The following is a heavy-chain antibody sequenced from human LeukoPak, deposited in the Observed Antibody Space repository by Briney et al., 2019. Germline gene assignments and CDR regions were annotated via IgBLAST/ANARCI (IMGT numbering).Heavy chain of an antibody. CDR2: ISYDGSNK. CDR1: GFTFSSYG. J-gene: IGHJ6*03. Sequence: GGSLRLSCAASGFTFSSYGMHWVRQAPGKGLEWVGVISYDGSNKYYADSVKGRFTISRDNSKNTLYLQMNSLRAEDTAVYYCAKPRYSYYYYMDVWGKGTTVTISS. D-gene: IGHD3-9*01. CDR3: AKPRYSYYYYMDV. V-gene: IGHV3-30*18.